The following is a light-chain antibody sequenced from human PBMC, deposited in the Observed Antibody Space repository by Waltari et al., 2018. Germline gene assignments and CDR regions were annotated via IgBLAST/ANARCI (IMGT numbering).Light chain of an antibody. CDR1: SSDVGSYTR. CDR3: SSYTGSSMVV. J-gene: IGLJ2*01. Sequence: QSALTQPPSVSGSPGQPVTISCTGTSSDVGSYTRVSWYQRPPGPAPKLIIYEVRKRPSGVPDRFSGSKSVNTASLTISGLQAEDEADYYCSSYTGSSMVVFGGGTKLTVL. V-gene: IGLV2-18*02. CDR2: EVR.